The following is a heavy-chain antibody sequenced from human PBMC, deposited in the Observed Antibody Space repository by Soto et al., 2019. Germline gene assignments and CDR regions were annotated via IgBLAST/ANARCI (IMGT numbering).Heavy chain of an antibody. D-gene: IGHD3-16*01. Sequence: QVQLVQSGGEVKKPGASVKVSCKASGYTFTSYGFSWVLQAPGQGLEWMGWINGYTGNTHYAQKFQGRVTMTIDTSTSTAYMELWTLISDDTAVYYCARSWVTGKGGMDVWGQGTTVTVSS. CDR3: ARSWVTGKGGMDV. CDR2: INGYTGNT. J-gene: IGHJ6*02. CDR1: GYTFTSYG. V-gene: IGHV1-18*01.